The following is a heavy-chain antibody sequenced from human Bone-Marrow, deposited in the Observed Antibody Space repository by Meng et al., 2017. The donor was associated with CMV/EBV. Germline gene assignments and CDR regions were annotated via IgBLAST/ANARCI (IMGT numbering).Heavy chain of an antibody. CDR1: GPFRTYT. Sequence: GPFRTYTISWVRQAPGPGLEWMGRIIPILGIANYAQKFQGRVTITADKSTSTAYMELSSLRSEDTAVYYCASNDVDTAMVSTGWFDPWGQGTLVTVSS. CDR3: ASNDVDTAMVSTGWFDP. CDR2: IIPILGIA. V-gene: IGHV1-69*02. D-gene: IGHD5-18*01. J-gene: IGHJ5*02.